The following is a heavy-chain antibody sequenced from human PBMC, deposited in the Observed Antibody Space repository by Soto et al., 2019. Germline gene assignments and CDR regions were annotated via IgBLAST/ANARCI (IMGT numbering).Heavy chain of an antibody. CDR2: IWYDGSNK. CDR3: AREGVAGTVDY. V-gene: IGHV3-33*01. Sequence: VGSLRLSCAASGFTFSSYGMHWVRQAPGKGLEWVAVIWYDGSNKYYADSVKGRFTISRDNSKNTLYLQMNSLRAEDTAVYYCAREGVAGTVDYWGQGTLVTVSS. CDR1: GFTFSSYG. J-gene: IGHJ4*02. D-gene: IGHD6-19*01.